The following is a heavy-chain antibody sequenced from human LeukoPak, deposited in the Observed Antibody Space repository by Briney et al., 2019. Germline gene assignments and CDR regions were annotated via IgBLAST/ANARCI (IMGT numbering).Heavy chain of an antibody. CDR1: GGSISSSSYY. CDR3: ARGLYRVDY. V-gene: IGHV4-39*07. D-gene: IGHD1-26*01. J-gene: IGHJ4*02. CDR2: IYYSGST. Sequence: SETLSLTCTVSGGSISSSSYYWGWIRQPPGKGLEWIGSIYYSGSTYYNPSLKSRVTISVDTSKNQFSLKLSSVTAADTAVYYCARGLYRVDYWGQGTLVTVSS.